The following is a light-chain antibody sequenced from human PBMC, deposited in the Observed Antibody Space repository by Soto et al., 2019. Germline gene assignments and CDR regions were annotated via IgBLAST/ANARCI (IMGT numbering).Light chain of an antibody. CDR2: GAS. CDR1: QSVSSSY. CDR3: QQYGSSPWT. Sequence: EIVLTQSPGTLSLSPGERATLSCRASQSVSSSYLAWYQQKPGQAPRLLIYGASSRATGIPDRFSGRGSGTGFTLTISRLEPEDFAVYYCQQYGSSPWTFGQGTKVEIK. J-gene: IGKJ1*01. V-gene: IGKV3-20*01.